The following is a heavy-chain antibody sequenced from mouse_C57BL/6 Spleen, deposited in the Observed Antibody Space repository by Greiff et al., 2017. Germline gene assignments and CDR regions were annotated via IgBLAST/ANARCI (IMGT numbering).Heavy chain of an antibody. Sequence: EVKVVESGGGLVQPKGSLKLSCAASGFTFNTYAMHWVRQAPGKGLEWVARIRSKSSNYATYYADSVKDRFTISRDDSQSKLYLQRNKQKTEDTAMYYGVREGGTRSADWGKGTMVTVSA. CDR2: IRSKSSNYAT. CDR3: VREGGTRSAD. J-gene: IGHJ3*01. V-gene: IGHV10-3*01. D-gene: IGHD3-3*01. CDR1: GFTFNTYA.